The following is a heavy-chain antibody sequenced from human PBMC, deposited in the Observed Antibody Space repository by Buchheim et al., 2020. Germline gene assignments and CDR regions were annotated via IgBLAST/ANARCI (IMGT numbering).Heavy chain of an antibody. Sequence: EVQLVESGGGLVKPGGSLRLSCAASGFTFYNAWMNWVRQAPGKGLEWVGHIKSKTDGGTTDYAAPVKGRFTISRDDSKNTLYLQMNGLKTEDTAMYYCTTVYGPSPGYWGQGTL. V-gene: IGHV3-15*07. CDR1: GFTFYNAW. D-gene: IGHD4-17*01. CDR2: IKSKTDGGTT. CDR3: TTVYGPSPGY. J-gene: IGHJ4*02.